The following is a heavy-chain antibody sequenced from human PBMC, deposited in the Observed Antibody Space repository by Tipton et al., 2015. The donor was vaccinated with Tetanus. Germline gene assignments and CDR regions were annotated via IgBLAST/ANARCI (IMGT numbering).Heavy chain of an antibody. J-gene: IGHJ4*02. CDR1: GFIFSSYC. CDR3: AREGECRGGSCFSGDGDK. Sequence: SLRLSCAASGFIFSSYCIHWVRQAPGKGLEWVAVSWYDGTDQYYADSVKGRFTLSRDNSKNTLYLQMNSVRAEDTALYECAREGECRGGSCFSGDGDKWGQGTKVTVPS. V-gene: IGHV3-33*01. D-gene: IGHD2-15*01. CDR2: SWYDGTDQ.